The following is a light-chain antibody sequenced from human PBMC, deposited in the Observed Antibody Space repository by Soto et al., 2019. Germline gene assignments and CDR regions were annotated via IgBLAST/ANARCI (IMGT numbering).Light chain of an antibody. V-gene: IGKV1-39*01. CDR2: AAS. CDR3: QQSYNTPWT. J-gene: IGKJ1*01. Sequence: DIQMTQSPFSLSASVGDRVTITCRASQTILSYLNWYQQKPGKAPKLLISAASNLQSGVPSRFSGVGSGTEFTLTISSLQPEDFATYHGQQSYNTPWTFGQGTKVEVK. CDR1: QTILSY.